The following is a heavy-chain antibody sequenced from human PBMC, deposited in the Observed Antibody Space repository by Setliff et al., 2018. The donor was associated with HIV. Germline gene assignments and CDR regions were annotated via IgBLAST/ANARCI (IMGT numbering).Heavy chain of an antibody. CDR3: ARGLSSQTYWGTRPLGLDY. V-gene: IGHV4-4*08. D-gene: IGHD2-2*01. J-gene: IGHJ4*01. CDR1: SGSMTGHY. Sequence: SETLSLTCSVSSGSMTGHYWTWVRQPPGKGLEWIGYLHSLGSSRVSDTPNYIPPLKSRITISLDTSKRQFSLTMTSVTAADTAVYYCARGLSSQTYWGTRPLGLDYWGQGSLVTVSS. CDR2: LHSLGSSRVSDTP.